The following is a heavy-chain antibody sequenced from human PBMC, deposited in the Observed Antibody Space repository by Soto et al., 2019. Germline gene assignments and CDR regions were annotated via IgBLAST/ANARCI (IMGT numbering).Heavy chain of an antibody. CDR1: GGSISSANW. V-gene: IGHV4-4*02. J-gene: IGHJ6*02. Sequence: SETLSLTCAVSGGSISSANWWTWVRQPPGEGLEWIGEIYHGGSTSYNPSLKSRVTLSLDKFKNHFSLNLTSVTAADTAVYYCARLSFSYGVDVWGQGXTVTVSS. CDR3: ARLSFSYGVDV. CDR2: IYHGGST.